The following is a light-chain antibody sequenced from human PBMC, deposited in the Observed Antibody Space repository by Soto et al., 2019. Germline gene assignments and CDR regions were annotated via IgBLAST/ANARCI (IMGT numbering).Light chain of an antibody. J-gene: IGLJ3*02. V-gene: IGLV2-14*01. CDR1: SSDIAIYNY. CDR3: SSYTSSSTLRV. Sequence: QSALTQPASVAGSLGQSITLSCTGTSSDIAIYNYVSWYQQHPGKAPKLMIYGVSNRPSGISNRFSGSKSGNTASLTISGLQAEDEADYYCSSYTSSSTLRVFGGGTKLTVL. CDR2: GVS.